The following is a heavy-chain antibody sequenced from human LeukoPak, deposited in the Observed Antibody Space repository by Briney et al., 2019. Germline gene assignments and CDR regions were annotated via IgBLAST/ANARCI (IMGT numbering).Heavy chain of an antibody. CDR3: AKEPTPGGAFYFDY. Sequence: GGSLRLSCAASGFTFSNYAMSRVRQAPGKGLEWVSTISGSGGSTYFADSVKGRFTISRDNSKNTLYLQMNSLRAEDTAVYYRAKEPTPGGAFYFDYWGQGTLVTVSS. J-gene: IGHJ4*02. CDR1: GFTFSNYA. CDR2: ISGSGGST. D-gene: IGHD3-16*01. V-gene: IGHV3-23*01.